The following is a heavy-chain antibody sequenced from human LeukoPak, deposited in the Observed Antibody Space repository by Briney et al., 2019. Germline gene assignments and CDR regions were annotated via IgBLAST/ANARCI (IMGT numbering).Heavy chain of an antibody. V-gene: IGHV1-18*01. J-gene: IGHJ4*02. CDR3: ARVPLDDFWSGYYPLAY. D-gene: IGHD3-3*01. Sequence: GASVKVSCKASGYTFTSYGISWVRQAPGQGLEWMGWISAYIGNTNYAQKLRGRVTMTTDTSTSTAYMELRSLRSDDTAVYYCARVPLDDFWSGYYPLAYWGQGTLVTVSS. CDR1: GYTFTSYG. CDR2: ISAYIGNT.